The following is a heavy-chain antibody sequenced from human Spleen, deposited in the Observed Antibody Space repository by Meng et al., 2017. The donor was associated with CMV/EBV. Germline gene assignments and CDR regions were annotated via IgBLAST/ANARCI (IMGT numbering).Heavy chain of an antibody. CDR3: ARGRWERSVDY. CDR1: GFTFSSSW. V-gene: IGHV3-21*01. D-gene: IGHD1-26*01. CDR2: ISSSSSYI. J-gene: IGHJ4*02. Sequence: GESLKISCVASGFTFSSSWMNWVRQAPGKGLEWVSSISSSSSYIYYADSVKGRFTISRDNAKNSLYLQMDSLRAEDTAVYYCARGRWERSVDYCGQGTLVTVSS.